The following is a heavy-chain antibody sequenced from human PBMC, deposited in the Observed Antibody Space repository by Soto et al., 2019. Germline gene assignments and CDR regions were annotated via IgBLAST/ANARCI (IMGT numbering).Heavy chain of an antibody. CDR1: GDRFTDYY. CDR2: INPNSGVT. D-gene: IGHD5-12*01. Sequence: QVQLVQSGAEVKEPGASVTVSCRASGDRFTDYYMHWVRQAPGQGLEWMGWINPNSGVTKYAQKLQGWVTMTRDTSIRTGYMQLSRLRFDDTAIYYCARESGGATATLDYYYFYMDVWGTGTTVTVSS. CDR3: ARESGGATATLDYYYFYMDV. J-gene: IGHJ6*03. V-gene: IGHV1-2*04.